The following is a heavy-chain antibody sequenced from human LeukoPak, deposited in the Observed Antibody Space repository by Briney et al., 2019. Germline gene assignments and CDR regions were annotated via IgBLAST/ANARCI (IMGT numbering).Heavy chain of an antibody. J-gene: IGHJ4*02. CDR1: GDSISYFY. CDR3: ARGVIAAGGYDFDY. CDR2: FSSSGTT. V-gene: IGHV4-4*07. D-gene: IGHD6-13*01. Sequence: PSETLSLTCSVSGDSISYFYWSWIRQAAGKGLEWIGRFSSSGTTDYNASLKSRVTMSVDTSKNQLSLKVISVTAADTAVYYCARGVIAAGGYDFDYWGQGTLVTVSS.